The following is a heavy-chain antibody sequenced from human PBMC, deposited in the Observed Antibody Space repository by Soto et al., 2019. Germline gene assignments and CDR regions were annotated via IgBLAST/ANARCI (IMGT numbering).Heavy chain of an antibody. CDR3: ARVPRGGGGYCSGGSCYRWFDP. CDR1: GYTFTSYG. Sequence: QVQLVQSGAEVKKPGASVKVSCKASGYTFTSYGISWVRQAPGQGLEWMGWISAYNGNTNYAQKLQGRVTMTTDTSTSTAYMELRGLRSDDTAVYYCARVPRGGGGYCSGGSCYRWFDPWGQGTLVTVSS. D-gene: IGHD2-15*01. J-gene: IGHJ5*02. V-gene: IGHV1-18*01. CDR2: ISAYNGNT.